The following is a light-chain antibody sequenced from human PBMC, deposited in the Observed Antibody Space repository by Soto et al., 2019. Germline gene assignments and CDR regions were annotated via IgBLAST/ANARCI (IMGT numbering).Light chain of an antibody. V-gene: IGLV2-14*01. CDR3: SSYTDNNARV. Sequence: QSALTQPASVSGSPGQSITISCTGTSSDMGGHNYVSWYQQHPGKAPKLMIFDVSNRPSGVSDRCSGSKSGNTASLTISGLQAEDEADYYCSSYTDNNARVFGGGTKLTVL. J-gene: IGLJ3*02. CDR1: SSDMGGHNY. CDR2: DVS.